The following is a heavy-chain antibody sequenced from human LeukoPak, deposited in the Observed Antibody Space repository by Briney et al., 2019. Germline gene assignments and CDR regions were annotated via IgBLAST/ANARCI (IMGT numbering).Heavy chain of an antibody. J-gene: IGHJ4*02. CDR3: ARPGTVNKGGHYFDS. Sequence: SETLSLTCTLSGGSIGTSSYYWGWIRQSPGKGLEWIGSIYYTGTTYYDPSLKSRVTISADRSTNRFSLKLSSVTAADTAVYYCARPGTVNKGGHYFDSWGQGILVTVSS. CDR2: IYYTGTT. D-gene: IGHD1-1*01. V-gene: IGHV4-39*01. CDR1: GGSIGTSSYY.